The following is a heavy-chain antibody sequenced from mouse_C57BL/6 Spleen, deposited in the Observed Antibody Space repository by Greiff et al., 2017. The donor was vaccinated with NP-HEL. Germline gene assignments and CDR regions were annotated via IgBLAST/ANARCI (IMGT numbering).Heavy chain of an antibody. CDR1: GYTFTSYW. D-gene: IGHD2-4*01. Sequence: VQLQQPGAELVKPGASVKLSCKASGYTFTSYWMQWVKQRPGQGLEWIGEIDPSDSYTNYNQKFKGKATLTVDTSSSTAYMQLSSLTSEDSAVYYCARYDYDVYFDYWGQGTTLTVSS. J-gene: IGHJ2*01. CDR2: IDPSDSYT. CDR3: ARYDYDVYFDY. V-gene: IGHV1-50*01.